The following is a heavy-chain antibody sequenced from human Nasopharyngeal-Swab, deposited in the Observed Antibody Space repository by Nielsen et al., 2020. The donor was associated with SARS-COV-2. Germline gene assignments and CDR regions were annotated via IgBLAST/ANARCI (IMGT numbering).Heavy chain of an antibody. CDR1: GFTFSSYG. CDR2: IWYDGSNK. Sequence: GGPLRLSCAASGFTFSSYGMHWVRQAPGKGLEWVAVIWYDGSNKYYADSVKGRFTISRDNSKNTLYLQMNSLRAEDTAVYYCARAETGYSYGYPFDYWGQGTLVTVSS. D-gene: IGHD5-18*01. CDR3: ARAETGYSYGYPFDY. V-gene: IGHV3-33*01. J-gene: IGHJ4*02.